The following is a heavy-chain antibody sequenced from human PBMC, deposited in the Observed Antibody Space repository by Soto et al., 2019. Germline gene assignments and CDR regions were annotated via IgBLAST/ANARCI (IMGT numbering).Heavy chain of an antibody. CDR3: ARGPVMINFRGHNGMDV. D-gene: IGHD3-16*01. CDR1: YFSVSSGSYD. CDR2: IYYSGST. Sequence: LETQSRSCRLPYFSVSSGSYDWSWNRQPTGEGLEWIGYIYYSGSTNYNPSLKSRVTISVDTSKNQFSLKLSSVTAADTAVYFCARGPVMINFRGHNGMDVWGQGIKVT. J-gene: IGHJ6*02. V-gene: IGHV4-61*10.